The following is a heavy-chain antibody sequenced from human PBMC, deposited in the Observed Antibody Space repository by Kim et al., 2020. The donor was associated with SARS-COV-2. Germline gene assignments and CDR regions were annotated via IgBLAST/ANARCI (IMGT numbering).Heavy chain of an antibody. CDR3: ARDRSILSWIPFDY. D-gene: IGHD3-3*02. CDR2: ISPSATTI. J-gene: IGHJ4*02. V-gene: IGHV3-11*01. CDR1: GFTFSDYY. Sequence: GGSLRLSCATSGFTFSDYYMTWIRQAPGKGLEWVSYISPSATTIDYTDSVKGRFTISRDNTKNSLYLEMNSLRAEDTAVYYCARDRSILSWIPFDYWGQGTLVTVSS.